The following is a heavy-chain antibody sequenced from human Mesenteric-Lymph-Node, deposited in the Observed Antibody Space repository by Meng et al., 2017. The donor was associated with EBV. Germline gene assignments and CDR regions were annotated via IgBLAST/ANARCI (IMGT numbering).Heavy chain of an antibody. CDR2: ISPYNANT. V-gene: IGHV1-18*01. CDR3: AREGSGDGYNFDY. CDR1: GYTFPNDG. D-gene: IGHD5-24*01. J-gene: IGHJ4*02. Sequence: QVQLVHSGAEVKKPGASVKVSCKPSGYTFPNDGISWVRQAPGQGLEWMGSISPYNANTYDAEKFQGRVTMTTDTSTRTVYVELRSLRSDDTAVYYCAREGSGDGYNFDYWGQGTLVTVSS.